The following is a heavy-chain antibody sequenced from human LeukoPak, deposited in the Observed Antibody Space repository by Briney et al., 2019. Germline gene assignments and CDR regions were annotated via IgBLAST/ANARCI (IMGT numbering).Heavy chain of an antibody. V-gene: IGHV3-21*01. CDR2: ISSSSYI. Sequence: PGGSLRLSCAASGFTFSSYSMNWVRQAPGKGLEWVSSISSSSYIYYADSVKGRFTISSDNAKNSLYLQMNSLRAEDTAVYYCARAMSAVAGIDYWGQGTLVTVSS. D-gene: IGHD6-19*01. CDR1: GFTFSSYS. CDR3: ARAMSAVAGIDY. J-gene: IGHJ4*02.